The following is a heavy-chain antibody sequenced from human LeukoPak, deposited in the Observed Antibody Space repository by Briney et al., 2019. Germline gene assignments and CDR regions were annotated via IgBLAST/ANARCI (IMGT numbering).Heavy chain of an antibody. CDR3: ARMRSLKLLWFGELSPYYFDY. V-gene: IGHV1-8*01. CDR1: GHTFTSYD. D-gene: IGHD3-10*01. CDR2: MNPNSGNT. Sequence: ASVKVSCKASGHTFTSYDINWVRQATGQGLEWMGWMNPNSGNTGYAQKFQGRVTMTRNTSISTAYMELSSLRSEDTAVYYCARMRSLKLLWFGELSPYYFDYWGQGTLVTVSS. J-gene: IGHJ4*02.